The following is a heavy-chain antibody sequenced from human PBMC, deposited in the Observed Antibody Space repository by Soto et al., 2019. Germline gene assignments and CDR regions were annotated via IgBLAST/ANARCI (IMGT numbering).Heavy chain of an antibody. V-gene: IGHV3-20*04. J-gene: IGHJ2*01. CDR2: VSWGGDDA. Sequence: EVQLLASGGGVVRPGGSLRLSCVASGFTYNEYGMSWVRQVPGKGLEWISGVSWGGDDAGYADSVKGRFTVSRDNAKTSLYFQMDSLGAEDTALYFCARVYSFTPGSHFDVWGRSTLVTVSS. D-gene: IGHD5-18*01. CDR1: GFTYNEYG. CDR3: ARVYSFTPGSHFDV.